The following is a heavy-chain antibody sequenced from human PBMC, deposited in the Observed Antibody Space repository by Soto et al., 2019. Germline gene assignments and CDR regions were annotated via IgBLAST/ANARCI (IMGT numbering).Heavy chain of an antibody. V-gene: IGHV1-69*13. D-gene: IGHD3-3*01. Sequence: GASVKVSCKASGGTFSSYAISWVRQAPGQGLEWMGGIIPIFGTANYAQKFQGRVTITADESTSTAYMELSSLRSEDTAVYYCARVMGDFWSGPPGRYYYGMDVWGQGTTVTVSS. CDR1: GGTFSSYA. CDR2: IIPIFGTA. J-gene: IGHJ6*02. CDR3: ARVMGDFWSGPPGRYYYGMDV.